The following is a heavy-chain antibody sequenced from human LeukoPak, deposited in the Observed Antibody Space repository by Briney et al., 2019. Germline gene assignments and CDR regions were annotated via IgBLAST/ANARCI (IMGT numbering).Heavy chain of an antibody. CDR2: ISGSGGST. J-gene: IGHJ4*02. CDR1: GFTFTSYS. CDR3: AKDTSGYSYDY. Sequence: GGSLRLSCAASGFTFTSYSMSWVRQAPGKGLEWVSAISGSGGSTYYADSVKGRFTISRDNSKNTLYLQMNSLRAEDTAVYYCAKDTSGYSYDYWGQGTLVTVSS. D-gene: IGHD5-18*01. V-gene: IGHV3-23*01.